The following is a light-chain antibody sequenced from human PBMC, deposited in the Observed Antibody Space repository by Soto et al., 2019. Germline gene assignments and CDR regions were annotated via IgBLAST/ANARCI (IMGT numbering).Light chain of an antibody. CDR3: QQYESFPRT. CDR1: QSINNY. CDR2: KAS. J-gene: IGKJ1*01. Sequence: DVQMTQSPSTLSASVGDRVTITCRASQSINNYLAWYQQKPGKAPKLFIYKASTLESGVPSRFSGSGSGTEITLSISSLQPDDFATYFCQQYESFPRTFGQGTKVEIK. V-gene: IGKV1-5*03.